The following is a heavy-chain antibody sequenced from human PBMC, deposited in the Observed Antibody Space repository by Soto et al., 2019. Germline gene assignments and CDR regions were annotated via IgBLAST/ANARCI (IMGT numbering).Heavy chain of an antibody. CDR3: AGTVRSGNISRVS. Sequence: QVQLVQSGAEVKKPGSSVKVSCKASGGPFSSYTFTWVRQAPGEGLEWVGGFIPIFGTSNYAQRFQGRVTITADESTRTVYLEVNNLTSEDTAFYYCAGTVRSGNISRVSWGQGTLLTVSS. CDR2: FIPIFGTS. J-gene: IGHJ5*02. CDR1: GGPFSSYT. D-gene: IGHD1-26*01. V-gene: IGHV1-69*01.